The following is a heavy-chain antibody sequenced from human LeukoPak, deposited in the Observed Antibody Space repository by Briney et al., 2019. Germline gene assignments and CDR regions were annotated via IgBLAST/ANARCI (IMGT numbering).Heavy chain of an antibody. D-gene: IGHD6-19*01. V-gene: IGHV3-74*01. CDR2: INSDGSST. J-gene: IGHJ4*02. CDR3: ARDASWAGTDY. Sequence: GGSLRLSCAASGFTFSSYWMHWVRQAPGKGLVWVSRINSDGSSTSYADSVKGRFTIYRDNSKNTLYLQMNSLRAEDTAVYYCARDASWAGTDYWGQGTLVTVSS. CDR1: GFTFSSYW.